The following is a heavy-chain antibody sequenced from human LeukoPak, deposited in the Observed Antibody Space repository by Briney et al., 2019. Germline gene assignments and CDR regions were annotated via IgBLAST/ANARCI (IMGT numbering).Heavy chain of an antibody. CDR1: GFTFNNYG. Sequence: PGGSLRLSCEASGFTFNNYGMHWVRQAPGKGLEWGAVIWHDGDTKFYADSVKVRFTISRDKSKNTLYLEMNSLRAEDTAVYYCVKDSTTRASNLPDYWGQGTLVTVSS. J-gene: IGHJ4*02. D-gene: IGHD1/OR15-1a*01. V-gene: IGHV3-33*03. CDR2: IWHDGDTK. CDR3: VKDSTTRASNLPDY.